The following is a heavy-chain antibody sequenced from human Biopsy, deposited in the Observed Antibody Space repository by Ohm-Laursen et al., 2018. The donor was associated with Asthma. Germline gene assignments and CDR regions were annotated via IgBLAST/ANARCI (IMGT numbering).Heavy chain of an antibody. CDR1: GDSITSGGCC. Sequence: PSETLSLTCTVSGDSITSGGCCWNWIRQHPGKGLEWIGYIRHSGTSYFNPSLKSRVSFSRDTSKNQFSLRLSSVTAADTAMYYCARIPRRSGSYFVDYWGQGTLVTVSS. V-gene: IGHV4-31*03. J-gene: IGHJ4*02. CDR3: ARIPRRSGSYFVDY. D-gene: IGHD3-22*01. CDR2: IRHSGTS.